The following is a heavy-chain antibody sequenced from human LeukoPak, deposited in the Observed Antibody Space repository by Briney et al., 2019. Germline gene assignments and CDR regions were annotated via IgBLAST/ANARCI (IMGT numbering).Heavy chain of an antibody. V-gene: IGHV5-51*07. CDR2: IYPSDSDT. CDR1: GYSFTSYW. J-gene: IGHJ5*02. D-gene: IGHD4-17*01. CDR3: ARGGDPPAQYNWFDP. Sequence: GESLKISCKGSGYSFTSYWIGWVHQMPGKGLEWMGIIYPSDSDTRYSPSFQGQVTISADKSISTAYLQWSSLKASDTAMYYCARGGDPPAQYNWFDPWGQGTLVTVSS.